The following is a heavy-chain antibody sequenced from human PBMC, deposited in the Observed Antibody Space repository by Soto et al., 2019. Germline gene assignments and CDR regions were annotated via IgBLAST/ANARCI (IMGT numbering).Heavy chain of an antibody. V-gene: IGHV3-33*01. CDR2: IWYDGSNE. D-gene: IGHD6-13*01. J-gene: IGHJ4*02. Sequence: PGESLKIPCAASGFSFMSQGMAWVRQAPGEGLEWVSIIWYDGSNEYYGDSVKGRFTISRDNAKNSLYLQMNSLRAEDTAVYYCARVGSIAAAGTPDYWGQGTLVTVSS. CDR3: ARVGSIAAAGTPDY. CDR1: GFSFMSQG.